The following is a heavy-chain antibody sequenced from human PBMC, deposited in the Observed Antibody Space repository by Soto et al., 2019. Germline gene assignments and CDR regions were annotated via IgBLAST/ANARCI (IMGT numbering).Heavy chain of an antibody. CDR1: GFIFSTYA. D-gene: IGHD5-12*01. V-gene: IGHV3-23*01. Sequence: GGSLRLSCAASGFIFSTYAMSWVRQAPGKGLEWVSTISGSGANTYYAASVRGRFTISRDNSKNTLYLQVDGLRGEDTAVYYCARRGYSGYDVDYWGQGTLVTVSS. CDR2: ISGSGANT. CDR3: ARRGYSGYDVDY. J-gene: IGHJ4*02.